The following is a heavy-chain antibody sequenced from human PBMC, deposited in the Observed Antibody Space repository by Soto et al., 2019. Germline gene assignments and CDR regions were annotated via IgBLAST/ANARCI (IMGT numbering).Heavy chain of an antibody. J-gene: IGHJ4*02. CDR3: ARGGGDYGYFDY. CDR2: ISRSSSNI. V-gene: IGHV3-48*01. Sequence: EVQLVESGGGLVQPGGSLRLSCAASGFTFSSYSMNWVRQAPGKGLEWVSYISRSSSNIFYADSVKGRFTISRDNAKNSLYLQMNSLRAEDTAVYYCARGGGDYGYFDYWGQGTLVTVS. D-gene: IGHD4-17*01. CDR1: GFTFSSYS.